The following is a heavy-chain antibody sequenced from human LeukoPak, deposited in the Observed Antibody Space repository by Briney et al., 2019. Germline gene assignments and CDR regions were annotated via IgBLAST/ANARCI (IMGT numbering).Heavy chain of an antibody. CDR2: IGGGGRDT. J-gene: IGHJ3*02. D-gene: IGHD1-26*01. CDR3: AKKVGGIYAFDI. V-gene: IGHV3-23*01. Sequence: TGGSLRLSCAASGYTFTNYAMNWVRQAPGKGLEWVSAIGGGGRDTFYADSVKGRFTFSRDNSMNTLYLQMNSLRADDTAVYYCAKKVGGIYAFDIWGQGTMVTVSS. CDR1: GYTFTNYA.